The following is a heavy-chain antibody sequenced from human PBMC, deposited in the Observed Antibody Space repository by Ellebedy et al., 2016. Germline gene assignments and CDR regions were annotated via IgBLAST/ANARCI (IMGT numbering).Heavy chain of an antibody. V-gene: IGHV1-69*04. Sequence: SVKVSCXASGGTFSSYAISWVRQAPGQGLEWMGRIIPILGIANYAQKFQGRVTITADKSTSTAYMELSSLRSEDTAVYYCARVQATNNYYYYYGMDVWGQGTTVTVSS. J-gene: IGHJ6*02. CDR3: ARVQATNNYYYYYGMDV. D-gene: IGHD5-24*01. CDR2: IIPILGIA. CDR1: GGTFSSYA.